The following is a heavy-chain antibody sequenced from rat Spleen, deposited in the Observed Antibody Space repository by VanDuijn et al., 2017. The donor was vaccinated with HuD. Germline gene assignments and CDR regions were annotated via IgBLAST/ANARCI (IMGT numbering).Heavy chain of an antibody. J-gene: IGHJ3*01. CDR2: ISTSGGST. Sequence: EVQLVESDGGLVQPGRSMKLSCAASGFTFSSFPMAWVRQAPTKGLEWVATISTSGGSTYYRDSVRGRFTISSDNAKTTLYLQMDSLRSEDTATYYCTTRPYYSSLNWFPYWGQGTLVTVSS. V-gene: IGHV5-46*01. CDR1: GFTFSSFP. CDR3: TTRPYYSSLNWFPY. D-gene: IGHD1-2*01.